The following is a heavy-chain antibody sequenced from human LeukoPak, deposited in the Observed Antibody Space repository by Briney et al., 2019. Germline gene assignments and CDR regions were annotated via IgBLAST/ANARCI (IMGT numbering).Heavy chain of an antibody. CDR1: GYTFTGYY. V-gene: IGHV1-2*02. J-gene: IGHJ2*01. D-gene: IGHD4-23*01. CDR2: INPNSGGT. CDR3: AGVDPLLTPSRYFDL. Sequence: ASVKVSCKASGYTFTGYYMHWVRQAPGQGLEWMGWINPNSGGTNYAQKFQGRVTMTRDTSISTAYMELSRLRSDDTAVYYCAGVDPLLTPSRYFDLWGRGTLVTVSS.